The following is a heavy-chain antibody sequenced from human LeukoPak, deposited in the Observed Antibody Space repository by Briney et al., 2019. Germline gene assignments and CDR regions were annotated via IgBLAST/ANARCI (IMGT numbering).Heavy chain of an antibody. D-gene: IGHD2-2*01. Sequence: GGSLRLSCAASGFTVSSNYMSWVRQAPGKGLEWVSVIYSGGSTYYADSVKGRFTISRDNSKNTLYLQMNSLRAEDTAVYYCAKDVLVVVPAAPDFDPWGQGTLVTVSS. CDR2: IYSGGST. CDR3: AKDVLVVVPAAPDFDP. J-gene: IGHJ5*02. V-gene: IGHV3-66*01. CDR1: GFTVSSNY.